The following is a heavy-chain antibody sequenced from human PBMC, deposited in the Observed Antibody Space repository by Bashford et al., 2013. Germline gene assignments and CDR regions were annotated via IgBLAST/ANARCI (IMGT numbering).Heavy chain of an antibody. V-gene: IGHV3-69-1*01. CDR3: AREDDFWSGYIDF. D-gene: IGHD3-3*01. Sequence: VRQAPGKGLVWVSAISGSSYIYYADSVKGRFTISRDNAKKSLSLQMNSLRAEDTALYYCAREDDFWSGYIDFWGQGTLVTVSS. CDR2: ISGSSYI. J-gene: IGHJ4*02.